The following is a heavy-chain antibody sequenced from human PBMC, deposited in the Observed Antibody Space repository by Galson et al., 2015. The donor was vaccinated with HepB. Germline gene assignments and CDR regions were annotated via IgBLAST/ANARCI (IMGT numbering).Heavy chain of an antibody. J-gene: IGHJ6*03. CDR1: GFTFSDYY. D-gene: IGHD6-13*01. Sequence: SLRLSCAASGFTFSDYYMSWIRQAPGKGLEWVSYISSSGSTIYYADSVKGRFTISRDNAKNSLYLQMNSLRAEDTAVYYCARVSIAAAGTYYYYMDVWGKGTTVTVSS. V-gene: IGHV3-11*01. CDR2: ISSSGSTI. CDR3: ARVSIAAAGTYYYYMDV.